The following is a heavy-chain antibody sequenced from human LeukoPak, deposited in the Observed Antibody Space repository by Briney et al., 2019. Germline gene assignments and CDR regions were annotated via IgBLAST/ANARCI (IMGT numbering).Heavy chain of an antibody. CDR1: GFTFNTYA. CDR2: ISSNGNYI. CDR3: ARGPAYCGGDCLPNAFDI. J-gene: IGHJ3*02. V-gene: IGHV3-21*01. Sequence: PGGSLRLSCAASGFTFNTYAMNWVRQAPGKGLEWISSISSNGNYIYYADSLRGRFTVSRDNANNSLYVQMISLRAEDTAVYYCARGPAYCGGDCLPNAFDIWGQGTMVTVSS. D-gene: IGHD2-21*02.